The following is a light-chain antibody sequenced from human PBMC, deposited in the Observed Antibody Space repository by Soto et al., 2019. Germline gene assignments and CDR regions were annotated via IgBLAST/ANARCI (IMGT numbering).Light chain of an antibody. Sequence: EIVMTQSPATLSVSPRERATLSCRASQSVSSNLAWYQQKPGQAPRLLIYGASTRAPGIPARFSGSGSGTEFTLTISSLQSEDFAVYYCQQYNNWPPLTFGGGTKVEIK. J-gene: IGKJ4*01. V-gene: IGKV3-15*01. CDR1: QSVSSN. CDR2: GAS. CDR3: QQYNNWPPLT.